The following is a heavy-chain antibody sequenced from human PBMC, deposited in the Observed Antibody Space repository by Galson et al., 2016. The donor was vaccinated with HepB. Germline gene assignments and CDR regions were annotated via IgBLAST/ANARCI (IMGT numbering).Heavy chain of an antibody. Sequence: SLRLSCAASGLTFTNAWLNWVRQAPGKGPEWVGLSRSYNSGGAVDYAAPVRGRFTISRDDSKDTLYLQMDSLKTEDTAMYYCTTNPGTWGDHWGPGTLVTVSS. CDR3: TTNPGTWGDH. CDR2: SRSYNSGGAV. J-gene: IGHJ4*02. D-gene: IGHD7-27*01. CDR1: GLTFTNAW. V-gene: IGHV3-15*07.